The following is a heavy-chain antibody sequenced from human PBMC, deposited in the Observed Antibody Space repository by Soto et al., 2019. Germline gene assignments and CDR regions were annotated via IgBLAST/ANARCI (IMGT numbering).Heavy chain of an antibody. V-gene: IGHV3-30*18. CDR3: AKVWYAAAIIVGVGT. CDR2: MSEDRRNK. J-gene: IGHJ4*02. CDR1: GFSFSNHG. Sequence: GGSLRLSCAASGFSFSNHGMHWVRQAPGKGLEWVAVMSEDRRNKYYAGSVKGRLTISRDNSKNTLYLQMNSLRAEDTAVYYFAKVWYAAAIIVGVGTWGQGTLVTVSS. D-gene: IGHD1-26*01.